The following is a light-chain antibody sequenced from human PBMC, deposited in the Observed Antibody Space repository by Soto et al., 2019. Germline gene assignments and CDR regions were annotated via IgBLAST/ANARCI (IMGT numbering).Light chain of an antibody. CDR2: EVS. J-gene: IGLJ1*01. CDR3: CSNAGSGSYV. V-gene: IGLV2-23*02. CDR1: SNDVGSYDL. Sequence: QSALTQPASVSGSPGQSITISCTGTSNDVGSYDLVSWYQQHPGKAPKLMIYEVSKRPSGVSNRFSGSKSGKTASLTISGLQAEDEADYYCCSNAGSGSYVFGTGTKLTVL.